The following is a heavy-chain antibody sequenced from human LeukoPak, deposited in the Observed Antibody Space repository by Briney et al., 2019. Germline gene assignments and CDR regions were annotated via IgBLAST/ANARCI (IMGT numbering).Heavy chain of an antibody. V-gene: IGHV3-21*01. J-gene: IGHJ4*02. CDR2: ISSSSSYI. D-gene: IGHD5-24*01. Sequence: GGSLRLSCAASGFTFSSYSMNWVRQAPGKGLEWVSSISSSSSYIYYADSVKGRFTISRDYAKNSLYLQMNSLRAEDTAVYYCAREGKRWLQFKLGYFDYWGQETLVTVSS. CDR3: AREGKRWLQFKLGYFDY. CDR1: GFTFSSYS.